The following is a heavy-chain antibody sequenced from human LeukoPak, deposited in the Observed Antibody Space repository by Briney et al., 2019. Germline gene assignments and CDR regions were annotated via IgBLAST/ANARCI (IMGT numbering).Heavy chain of an antibody. CDR1: GFTFSNYN. Sequence: GGSLRLSCAASGFTFSNYNMNWVRQAPGKGLEWVSYISSSSSTIYYADSVRGRFTISRDNAKNSLYLQMNSLRVEDTAVFYCARDRGGTDDFWSGYYTGYFDYWGQGTLVTVSS. CDR2: ISSSSSTI. D-gene: IGHD3-3*01. CDR3: ARDRGGTDDFWSGYYTGYFDY. V-gene: IGHV3-48*01. J-gene: IGHJ4*02.